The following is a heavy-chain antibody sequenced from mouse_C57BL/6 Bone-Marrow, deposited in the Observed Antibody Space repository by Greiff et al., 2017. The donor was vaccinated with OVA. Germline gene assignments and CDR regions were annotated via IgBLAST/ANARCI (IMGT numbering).Heavy chain of an antibody. CDR1: GFTFSDYG. J-gene: IGHJ1*03. CDR3: AITGNWYFDV. D-gene: IGHD4-1*01. V-gene: IGHV5-17*01. CDR2: ISSGSSTI. Sequence: EVMLVESGGGLVKPGGSLKLSCAASGFTFSDYGMHWVRQAPEKGLEWVAYISSGSSTIYYADTVKGRFTISRDNAKNTLFLQMTSLRSEDTAMYYSAITGNWYFDVWGTGTTVTVSS.